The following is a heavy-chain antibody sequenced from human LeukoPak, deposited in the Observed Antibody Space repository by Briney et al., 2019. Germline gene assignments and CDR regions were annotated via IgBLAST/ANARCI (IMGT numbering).Heavy chain of an antibody. V-gene: IGHV1-18*04. Sequence: ASVKMFCRAGGYTFTSCGRSWVGRAPGQGLEGMGWISAYHGHTNYAQTNQGRVTMTTDTSTSTAYMEPRSLRYDATAVYYCARAPIMITFGGVIVFDYWGQGTLVTVSS. CDR3: ARAPIMITFGGVIVFDY. D-gene: IGHD3-16*02. CDR1: GYTFTSCG. CDR2: ISAYHGHT. J-gene: IGHJ4*02.